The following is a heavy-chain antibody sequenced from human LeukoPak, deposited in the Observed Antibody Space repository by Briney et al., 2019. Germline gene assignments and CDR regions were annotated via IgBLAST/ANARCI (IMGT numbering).Heavy chain of an antibody. Sequence: PSQTLSLTCTVSGGSISSGGYYWSWIRQHPGKGLEWIGYIYYSGSTYYNPSLKSRVTISVDTSKNQFSPKLSSVTAADTAVYYCATRDYCDGSGYSRFRYWGQGTLVTVSS. CDR1: GGSISSGGYY. V-gene: IGHV4-31*03. D-gene: IGHD3-22*01. CDR3: ATRDYCDGSGYSRFRY. J-gene: IGHJ4*02. CDR2: IYYSGST.